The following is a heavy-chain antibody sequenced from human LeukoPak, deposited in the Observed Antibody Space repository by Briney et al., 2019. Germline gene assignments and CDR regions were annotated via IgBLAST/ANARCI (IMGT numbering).Heavy chain of an antibody. CDR2: ISSNSIYT. Sequence: GGSLRLSCAASGFTFSDCYMSWVRQAPGKGLEWVSYISSNSIYTNYADSVKGRFTISRDIAKNSLYLQMNSLRAEDTAVYYCASGSGSYSPDYWGQGTLVTVSS. CDR3: ASGSGSYSPDY. V-gene: IGHV3-11*03. J-gene: IGHJ4*02. D-gene: IGHD1-26*01. CDR1: GFTFSDCY.